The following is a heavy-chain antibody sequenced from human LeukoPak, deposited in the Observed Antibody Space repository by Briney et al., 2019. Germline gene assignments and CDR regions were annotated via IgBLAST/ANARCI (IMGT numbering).Heavy chain of an antibody. Sequence: QTGGSLRLSCAASGFTFSSYAMSWVRQAPGKGLEWVSAISGSGGSTYYADSVKGRFTISRDNSKNALYLQMNSLRAEDTAVYYCAKGEGYSSGWSDAFDIWGQGTMVTVSS. CDR1: GFTFSSYA. V-gene: IGHV3-23*01. J-gene: IGHJ3*02. CDR3: AKGEGYSSGWSDAFDI. CDR2: ISGSGGST. D-gene: IGHD6-19*01.